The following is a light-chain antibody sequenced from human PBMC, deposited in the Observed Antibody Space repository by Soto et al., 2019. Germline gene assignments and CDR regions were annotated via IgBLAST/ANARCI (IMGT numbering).Light chain of an antibody. CDR2: DAS. Sequence: EIVLTQSPATLSLSPGERASLSCRASQSVSSNLAWYQQKPGQAPRLLISDASNRATGIPARFTGSGSGTDFTLTISSLEPEDFAVYYGQQRSTWPYTFGQGNKLEIK. CDR1: QSVSSN. V-gene: IGKV3-11*01. J-gene: IGKJ2*01. CDR3: QQRSTWPYT.